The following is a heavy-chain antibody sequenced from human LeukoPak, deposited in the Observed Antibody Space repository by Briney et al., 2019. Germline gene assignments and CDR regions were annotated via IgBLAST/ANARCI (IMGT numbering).Heavy chain of an antibody. CDR2: IVGGAGGT. Sequence: GGSLRLSCVASGFTYSHYGMNWVRQAPGKGLEWVSGIVGGAGGTYYADSVKGRFTISRDNSKNTLYLQMNSLRAEDTAVYYCAHGSMYQLDYWGQGTLVTASS. J-gene: IGHJ4*02. V-gene: IGHV3-23*01. CDR3: AHGSMYQLDY. CDR1: GFTYSHYG. D-gene: IGHD2-2*01.